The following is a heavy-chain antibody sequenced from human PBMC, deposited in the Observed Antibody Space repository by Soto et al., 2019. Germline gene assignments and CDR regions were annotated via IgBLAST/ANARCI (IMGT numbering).Heavy chain of an antibody. Sequence: SETICVTSTVADGNIRSGGCCWSWINKHPGKGLEWIGYIYYSGSTYYNPSLKSRVTISVDTSKNQFSLKLSSVTAADTAVYYRAREWDYGDYGGWFDPWGQGTLVTVSS. D-gene: IGHD4-17*01. V-gene: IGHV4-31*03. CDR1: DGNIRSGGCC. CDR2: IYYSGST. J-gene: IGHJ5*02. CDR3: AREWDYGDYGGWFDP.